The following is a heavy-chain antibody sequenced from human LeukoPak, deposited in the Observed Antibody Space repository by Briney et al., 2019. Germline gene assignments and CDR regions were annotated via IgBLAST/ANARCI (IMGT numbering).Heavy chain of an antibody. Sequence: GGSLRLSCAASGFTFSSYSMNWVRQAPGEGLEWVSFISSSRSYIYYADSVKGRFTISRDNAKNSLYLQMNSLRAEDTAVYYCASLEYSSGWANDYWGQGTLVTVSS. CDR3: ASLEYSSGWANDY. V-gene: IGHV3-21*01. D-gene: IGHD6-19*01. CDR2: ISSSRSYI. CDR1: GFTFSSYS. J-gene: IGHJ4*02.